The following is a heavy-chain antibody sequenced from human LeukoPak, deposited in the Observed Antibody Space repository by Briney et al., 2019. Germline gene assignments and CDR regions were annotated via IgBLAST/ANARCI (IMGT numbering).Heavy chain of an antibody. V-gene: IGHV3-21*04. J-gene: IGHJ6*02. Sequence: PGGSLRLSCAASGLTFSSYSMNWVRQAPGKGLEWVSSISSSSSYIYYADSVKGRFTISRDNAKNSLYLQMNSLRAEDTAVYYCARGSWYYYGMDVWGQGTTVTVSS. CDR2: ISSSSSYI. CDR1: GLTFSSYS. CDR3: ARGSWYYYGMDV.